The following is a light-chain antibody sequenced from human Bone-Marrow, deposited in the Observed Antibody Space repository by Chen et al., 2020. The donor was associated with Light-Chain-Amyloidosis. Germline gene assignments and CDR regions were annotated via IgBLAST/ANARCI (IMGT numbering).Light chain of an antibody. V-gene: IGLV3-25*03. Sequence: SYELTQPPSVSVSPGQTARITCSGDDLPTKYAYWYQQKPGQAPVLVIHSDTERPSGISERFSVSRSGTTATLTISRVQAEDEADYHCQSADSSGTYEVIFGGGTKLTVL. J-gene: IGLJ2*01. CDR3: QSADSSGTYEVI. CDR1: DLPTKY. CDR2: SDT.